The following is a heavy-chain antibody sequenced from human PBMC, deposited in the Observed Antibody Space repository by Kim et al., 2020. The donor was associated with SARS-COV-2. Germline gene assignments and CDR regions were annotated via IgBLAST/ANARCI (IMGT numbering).Heavy chain of an antibody. CDR3: AKDHLPYDILTGDDY. CDR1: GFTFSSYA. D-gene: IGHD3-9*01. Sequence: GGSLRLSCAASGFTFSSYAMSWVRQAPGKGLEWVSAISGSGGSTYYADSVKGRFTISRDNSKNTLYLQMNSLRAEDTAVYYCAKDHLPYDILTGDDYWGQGTLVTVSS. CDR2: ISGSGGST. V-gene: IGHV3-23*01. J-gene: IGHJ4*02.